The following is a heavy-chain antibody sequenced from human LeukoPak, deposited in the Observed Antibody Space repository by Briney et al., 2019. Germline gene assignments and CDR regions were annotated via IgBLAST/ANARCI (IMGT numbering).Heavy chain of an antibody. V-gene: IGHV4-34*01. D-gene: IGHD4-23*01. CDR3: ARDPTTVVTLPYYFDF. Sequence: SETLSLTCAVYGGSFSGYHWNWIRQTPGRGLEWIGEINHRGHSNHNPSLESRVTISVDTSKNQFSLKLRSVAAADTAVYYCARDPTTVVTLPYYFDFWGQGTQVTVSS. CDR1: GGSFSGYH. CDR2: INHRGHS. J-gene: IGHJ4*02.